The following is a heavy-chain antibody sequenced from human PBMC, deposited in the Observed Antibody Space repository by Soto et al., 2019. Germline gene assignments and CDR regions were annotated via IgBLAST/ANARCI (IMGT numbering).Heavy chain of an antibody. CDR3: AKGSVQYSASVDN. J-gene: IGHJ4*02. V-gene: IGHV3-23*01. CDR2: VSARGGSS. D-gene: IGHD4-4*01. CDR1: GFSFSSYA. Sequence: DVQLLESGGGLVQPGGSLRLSCAASGFSFSSYAMVWVRQAPGKGLEWVSVVSARGGSSYFADSVKGRFTVSRDNSQNVFSLEMNSRRAEDPAIYFCAKGSVQYSASVDNWGQGTLVLVSS.